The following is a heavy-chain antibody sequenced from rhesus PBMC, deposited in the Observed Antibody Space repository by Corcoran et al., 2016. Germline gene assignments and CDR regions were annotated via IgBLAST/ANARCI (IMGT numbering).Heavy chain of an antibody. CDR2: IYWNDEK. V-gene: IGHV2S1*01. CDR1: GFSLSTRGLG. CDR3: ARKNVWSNGVVDY. Sequence: HVTLKESGPALVKPTQTLTLTCTCSGFSLSTRGLGINWIRQPPGQAPEWLAGIYWNDEKAYTPTLNRRRTSSKDTSKNQVVLTMANLDPVDTATYYCARKNVWSNGVVDYWGQGVLVTVSS. D-gene: IGHD1-20*01. J-gene: IGHJ4*01.